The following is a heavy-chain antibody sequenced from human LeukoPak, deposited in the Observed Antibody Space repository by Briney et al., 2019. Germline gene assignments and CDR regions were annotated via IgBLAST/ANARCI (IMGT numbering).Heavy chain of an antibody. V-gene: IGHV3-23*01. CDR1: GFMFSSYW. D-gene: IGHD6-13*01. CDR3: AKTFRIAAAGFSSAFDI. CDR2: ISGSGGST. J-gene: IGHJ3*02. Sequence: GGSLRLSCATSGFMFSSYWMSWVRQAPGKGLEWVSAISGSGGSTYYADSVKGRFTISRDNSKNTLYLQMNSLRAEDTAVYYCAKTFRIAAAGFSSAFDIWGQGTMVTVSS.